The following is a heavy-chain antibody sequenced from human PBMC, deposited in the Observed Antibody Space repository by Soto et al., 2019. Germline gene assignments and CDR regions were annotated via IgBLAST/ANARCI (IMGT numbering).Heavy chain of an antibody. J-gene: IGHJ6*02. CDR3: ARDDTGSMDV. D-gene: IGHD2-8*02. CDR2: ISHSGSTI. V-gene: IGHV3-11*01. CDR1: GFTFSDYY. Sequence: PGGSLRLSCAASGFTFSDYYMNWIRQAPGKGLEWVSYISHSGSTIYYANFVKGRFTISRDNVKNSLYLQMNSLRAEDTAMYYCARDDTGSMDVWGQGTTVTVSS.